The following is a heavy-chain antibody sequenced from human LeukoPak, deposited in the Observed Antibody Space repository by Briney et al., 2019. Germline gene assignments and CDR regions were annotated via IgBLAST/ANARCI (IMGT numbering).Heavy chain of an antibody. D-gene: IGHD2-2*01. CDR2: ISWNSGSI. J-gene: IGHJ4*02. V-gene: IGHV3-9*01. Sequence: PGRSLGLSCAASGFTFDDYAMHWVRQAPGKGLEWVSGISWNSGSIGYADSVKGRFTISRDNAKNSLYLQMNSLRAEDTALYYCAKGGYRSFYYFDYWGQGTLVTVSS. CDR1: GFTFDDYA. CDR3: AKGGYRSFYYFDY.